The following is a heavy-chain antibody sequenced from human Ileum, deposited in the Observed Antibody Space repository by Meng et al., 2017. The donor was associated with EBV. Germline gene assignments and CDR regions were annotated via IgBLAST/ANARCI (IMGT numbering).Heavy chain of an antibody. J-gene: IGHJ4*02. CDR1: GFTFSGYS. D-gene: IGHD1-26*01. CDR2: ISGSSNYI. Sequence: EGQLVESGGGLVKSGGVLRLSCAASGFTFSGYSMNWVRQAPGKGLEWVSSISGSSNYIYYADSVRGRFTISRDNAKNSLYLQMDSLRAEDTAVYYCARGLSSRGSYDVYYFDYWGQGTLVIVSS. V-gene: IGHV3-21*01. CDR3: ARGLSSRGSYDVYYFDY.